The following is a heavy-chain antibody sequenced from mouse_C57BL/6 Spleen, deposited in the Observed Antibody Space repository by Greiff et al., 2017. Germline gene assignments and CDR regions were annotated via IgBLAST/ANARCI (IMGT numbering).Heavy chain of an antibody. J-gene: IGHJ2*01. Sequence: QVQLQQPGTELAKPGASVKLSCKASGYTFTSYWMHWVKQRPGQGLEWIGNINPSNGDPNYNEKLKSKATLTVDKSSSTAYMQLSSLTSEASAVYYCARSVYRNSNFYYWGQGTTLSVAS. CDR3: ARSVYRNSNFYY. CDR2: INPSNGDP. V-gene: IGHV1-53*01. CDR1: GYTFTSYW. D-gene: IGHD2-5*01.